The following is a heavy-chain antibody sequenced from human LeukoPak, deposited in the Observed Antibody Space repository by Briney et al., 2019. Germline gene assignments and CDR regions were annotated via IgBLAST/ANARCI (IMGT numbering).Heavy chain of an antibody. CDR3: ARGPNYSSSRSPFDY. D-gene: IGHD6-13*01. V-gene: IGHV4-34*01. J-gene: IGHJ4*02. CDR2: INHSGST. CDR1: GGSFSGYY. Sequence: SETLSLTCAVYGGSFSGYYWSWIRQPPGKGLEWIGEINHSGSTNYNPSLKSRVIISVDTSKNQFSLKLSSVTAADTAVYYCARGPNYSSSRSPFDYWGQGTLVTVSS.